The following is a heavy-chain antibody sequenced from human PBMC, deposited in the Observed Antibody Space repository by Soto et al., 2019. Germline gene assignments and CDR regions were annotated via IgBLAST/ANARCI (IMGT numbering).Heavy chain of an antibody. CDR1: GFTFSNYA. D-gene: IGHD2-15*01. J-gene: IGHJ4*02. Sequence: EVQLLESGGGLVQPGGSLRLSCAASGFTFSNYAMTWVRQAPGKGLEWVSTISGSGGNTWYADFVKGRFTISRDNSKNTLYLQRNSPGAEDTAVYYYAQGGAAYCSGGSCYHHFDYWGQGTLATVSS. CDR3: AQGGAAYCSGGSCYHHFDY. CDR2: ISGSGGNT. V-gene: IGHV3-23*01.